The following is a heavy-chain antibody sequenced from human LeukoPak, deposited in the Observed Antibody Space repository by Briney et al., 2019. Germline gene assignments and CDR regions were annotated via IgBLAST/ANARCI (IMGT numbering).Heavy chain of an antibody. J-gene: IGHJ4*02. CDR3: ARDKYCSTTSCYERPFDY. CDR1: GGSISSYY. D-gene: IGHD2-2*01. V-gene: IGHV4-4*08. Sequence: PSETLSLTCTVSGGSISSYYWSWIRQPPGKGLEWIGYIYTSGSKNYNPSLKSRVTMSVDTSKNQFSLKLRSITAADTAVYYCARDKYCSTTSCYERPFDYWGQGTLVTVSS. CDR2: IYTSGSK.